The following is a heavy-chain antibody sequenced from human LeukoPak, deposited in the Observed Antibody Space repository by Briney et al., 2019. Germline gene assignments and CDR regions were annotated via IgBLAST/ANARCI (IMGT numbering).Heavy chain of an antibody. V-gene: IGHV4-61*02. Sequence: SETLSLTCTVSGHSISSGDDYWSWVRQPAGKGLEWIGRISSSGSTNYNPSLKSRVTISVDTSKNQFSLKLSSVTAADTALYYCARGRVTMIVVVNSYYYSMDVWGKGTTVAVSS. CDR2: ISSSGST. D-gene: IGHD3-22*01. CDR1: GHSISSGDDY. J-gene: IGHJ6*03. CDR3: ARGRVTMIVVVNSYYYSMDV.